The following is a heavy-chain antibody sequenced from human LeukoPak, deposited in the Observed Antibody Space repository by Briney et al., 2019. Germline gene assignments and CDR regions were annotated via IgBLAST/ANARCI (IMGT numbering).Heavy chain of an antibody. Sequence: SETLSLTCNVSGVSLNIYYWSWLRQTPGKGLEWIGRSHGSGSTNYSPSLKNRVTISIDKSKNHLSLSLRSVTAADTALYFCARDGGYDSGVFDFWGQGTLVTVSS. V-gene: IGHV4-4*07. CDR3: ARDGGYDSGVFDF. J-gene: IGHJ4*02. CDR1: GVSLNIYY. CDR2: SHGSGST. D-gene: IGHD3-22*01.